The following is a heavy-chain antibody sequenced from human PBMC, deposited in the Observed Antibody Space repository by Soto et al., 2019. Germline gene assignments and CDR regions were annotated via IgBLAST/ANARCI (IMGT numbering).Heavy chain of an antibody. D-gene: IGHD3-3*01. V-gene: IGHV4-59*01. CDR1: GGSISSYY. CDR2: IYYSGST. J-gene: IGHJ6*02. Sequence: SETLSLTCTVSGGSISSYYWSWIRQPPGKELEWIGYIYYSGSTNYNPSLKSRVTISVDTSKNQFSLKLSSVTAADTAVYYCARAVAYDFWSGTPHYYYGMDVWGQGTTVTVSS. CDR3: ARAVAYDFWSGTPHYYYGMDV.